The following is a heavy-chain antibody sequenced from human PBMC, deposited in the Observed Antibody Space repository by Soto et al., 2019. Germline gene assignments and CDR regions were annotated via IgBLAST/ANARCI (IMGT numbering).Heavy chain of an antibody. Sequence: QVQLVQSGGEVRKPGASVKVSCKASGYTFTTYGISWVRQAPGQGLEWMGWISPYNGTTKYAEKFQGEMTMTTDTVTSPAYIALRSLRSDDTAVYYCARDGERDTGLIIYYYLHGMDAWGQGTRVTVSS. D-gene: IGHD2-8*01. CDR2: ISPYNGTT. CDR1: GYTFTTYG. J-gene: IGHJ6*02. CDR3: ARDGERDTGLIIYYYLHGMDA. V-gene: IGHV1-18*04.